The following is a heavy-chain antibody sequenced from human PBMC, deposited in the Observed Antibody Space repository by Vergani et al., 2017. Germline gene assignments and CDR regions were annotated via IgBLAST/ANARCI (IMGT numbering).Heavy chain of an antibody. D-gene: IGHD6-13*01. V-gene: IGHV4-61*02. Sequence: QVQLQESGPGLVRPSQTLSLTCTVSGGSISSGSYYWSWFRQPAGKGLEWIGRFYTGGGTSYNPSLKSRVTISVDTSNNQFSLQLSSVTAADTAVYYCARDPLYXTTWPFLLLDMDVWGQGTTVTVSS. CDR3: ARDPLYXTTWPFLLLDMDV. CDR2: FYTGGGT. J-gene: IGHJ6*02. CDR1: GGSISSGSYY.